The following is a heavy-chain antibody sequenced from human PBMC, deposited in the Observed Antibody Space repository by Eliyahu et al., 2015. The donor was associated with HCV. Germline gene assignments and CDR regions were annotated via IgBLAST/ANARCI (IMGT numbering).Heavy chain of an antibody. Sequence: QVQLQQWGAGLLKPSETLSLTCAVYGGSFSGYYWSWIRQPPGKGLEWIGEINHSGSTNYNPSLKSRVTISVDTSKNQFSLKLSSVTAADTAVYYCASSHDILTGYPNWGQGTLVTVSS. CDR2: INHSGST. D-gene: IGHD3-9*01. J-gene: IGHJ4*02. V-gene: IGHV4-34*01. CDR1: GGSFSGYY. CDR3: ASSHDILTGYPN.